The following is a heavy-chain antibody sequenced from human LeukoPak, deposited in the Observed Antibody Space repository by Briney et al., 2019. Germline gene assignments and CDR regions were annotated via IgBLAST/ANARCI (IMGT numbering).Heavy chain of an antibody. D-gene: IGHD1-1*01. J-gene: IGHJ4*02. V-gene: IGHV3-53*01. CDR3: AKSRSGSANWALQIFDN. Sequence: PGGSLRLSCAASGFTVSSNYMTWVRQAPGKGLEWVSVLYSNGDTYYADSVKGRFTISRDNSKNSLFVQMNSLRAEDTAVYFCAKSRSGSANWALQIFDNWGQGTLVTVSS. CDR2: LYSNGDT. CDR1: GFTVSSNY.